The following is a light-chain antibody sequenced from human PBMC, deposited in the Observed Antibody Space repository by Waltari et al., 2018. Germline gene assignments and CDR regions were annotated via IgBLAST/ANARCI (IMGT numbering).Light chain of an antibody. J-gene: IGLJ3*02. CDR3: GTWDSSLNHGRV. CDR1: RSNTGKNY. CDR2: DNN. V-gene: IGLV1-51*01. Sequence: QSVLTQPPSVSAAPGQMVTISCPGSRSNTGKNYVSWSQQIPGTAPKLLIYDNNKRPSGIPDRFSGSKSGTSATLGITGLQTGDEADYYCGTWDSSLNHGRVFGGGTKLTVL.